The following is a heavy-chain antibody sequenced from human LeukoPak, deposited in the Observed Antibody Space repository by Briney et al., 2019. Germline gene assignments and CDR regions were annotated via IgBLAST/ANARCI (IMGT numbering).Heavy chain of an antibody. CDR1: EYSVTSYG. CDR3: ARGRRVHGDYIGY. V-gene: IGHV1-8*01. Sequence: ASLQNFCNTSEYSVTSYGSNWWRQATGKRLEWMGWMNPNSGNTGYAQKFQGRVTMTRNTSISTAYMELSSLRSEDTAVYYCARGRRVHGDYIGYWGQGTLVTVSS. CDR2: MNPNSGNT. J-gene: IGHJ4*02. D-gene: IGHD5/OR15-5a*01.